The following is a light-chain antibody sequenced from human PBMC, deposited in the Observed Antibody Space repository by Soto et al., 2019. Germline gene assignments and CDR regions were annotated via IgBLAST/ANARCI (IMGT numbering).Light chain of an antibody. CDR1: SSDVGAYNH. CDR3: CSYAGSYNYV. CDR2: DVT. Sequence: QSVLTQPRSVSGSPGQSVTISCTGTSSDVGAYNHVSWYQQHPGKAPKLMIYDVTKRPSGVPDRFSGSKSGNTASLTISGLQAEDEADYYCCSYAGSYNYVFGTGTKVTVL. J-gene: IGLJ1*01. V-gene: IGLV2-11*01.